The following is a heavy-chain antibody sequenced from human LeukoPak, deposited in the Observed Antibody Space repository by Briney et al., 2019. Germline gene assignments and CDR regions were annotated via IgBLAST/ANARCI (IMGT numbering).Heavy chain of an antibody. V-gene: IGHV4-59*01. CDR1: GVSINNYY. J-gene: IGHJ3*02. Sequence: SETLSLTCAVSGVSINNYYWNWIRQPPGKGLEWIGYISHSGSTKCDASLKSRVTISLDTSKNQFSLKMSSVTAADTAVYYCARDYYDSSGYQPTRLAFDIWGQGTMVTVSS. CDR3: ARDYYDSSGYQPTRLAFDI. D-gene: IGHD3-22*01. CDR2: ISHSGST.